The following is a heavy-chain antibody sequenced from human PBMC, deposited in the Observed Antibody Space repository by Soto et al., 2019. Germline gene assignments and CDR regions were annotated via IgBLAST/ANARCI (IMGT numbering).Heavy chain of an antibody. Sequence: QGPLVQSGAEVKKPGASVKVSCKTSGYTFIAYYAHWVRQAPGQGLEWLGWINPNSGITNYAQKYQGRVILTGDTSASTAYMELDSLSSDDTAVYYCARDRGSGWYSDFDYWGQGTLVTVAS. D-gene: IGHD6-19*01. CDR2: INPNSGIT. CDR1: GYTFIAYY. CDR3: ARDRGSGWYSDFDY. V-gene: IGHV1-2*02. J-gene: IGHJ4*02.